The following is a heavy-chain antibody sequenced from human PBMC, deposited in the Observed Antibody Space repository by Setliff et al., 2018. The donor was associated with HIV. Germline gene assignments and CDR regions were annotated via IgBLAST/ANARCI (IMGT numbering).Heavy chain of an antibody. V-gene: IGHV4-59*01. CDR1: GGSISSYY. J-gene: IGHJ4*02. CDR2: MFYSGST. D-gene: IGHD2-2*01. CDR3: ARSYCGSTSCSYYFDY. Sequence: KSSETLSLTCTVSGGSISSYYWNWIRQPPGKGLEWIGNMFYSGSTNYNPSLKSRVTMSVDTSNNQFSLKLSSVTAADTAVYHCARSYCGSTSCSYYFDYWGQGTLVTVSS.